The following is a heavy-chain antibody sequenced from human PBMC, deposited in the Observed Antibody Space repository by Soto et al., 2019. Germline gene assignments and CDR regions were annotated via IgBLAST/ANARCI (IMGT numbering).Heavy chain of an antibody. D-gene: IGHD3-9*01. Sequence: EVELLESGGGLVQPGGSLRLSCAASGFIINNYAMYWVRQAPGKGLQCVSAVSYSGKTYYADSVKGRFTVSKDNSSNMFHLQMNGLRAEDTGVYYCARGRDPGNSQYSDFENWGQGTLLTVSS. CDR3: ARGRDPGNSQYSDFEN. V-gene: IGHV3-23*01. J-gene: IGHJ4*02. CDR1: GFIINNYA. CDR2: VSYSGKT.